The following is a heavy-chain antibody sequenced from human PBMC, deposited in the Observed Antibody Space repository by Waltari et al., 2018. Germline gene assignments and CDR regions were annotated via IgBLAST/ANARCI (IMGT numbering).Heavy chain of an antibody. D-gene: IGHD6-6*01. CDR2: IIPIVGTA. CDR1: GGTFSSYA. V-gene: IGHV1-69*01. J-gene: IGHJ4*02. CDR3: ASGAYSSSGYFDY. Sequence: QVQLVQSGAEVKKPASSVKVSCQASGGTFSSYAISCVRQAPGQGLEWLGGIIPIVGTANYAQKFQGRVTITADESTSTAYMELSSLRSEDTAVYYCASGAYSSSGYFDYWGQGTLVTVSS.